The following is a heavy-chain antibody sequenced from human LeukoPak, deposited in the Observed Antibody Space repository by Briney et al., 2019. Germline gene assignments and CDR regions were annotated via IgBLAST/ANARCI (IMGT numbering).Heavy chain of an antibody. CDR3: ARDRLDYYDSSGYFDASDI. Sequence: ASVKVSCKASGGTFSSYAISWVRQAPGQGLEWMGRIIPILGIANYAQKFQGRVTITADKSTSTAYMELSSLRSEDTAVYYCARDRLDYYDSSGYFDASDIWGQGTMVTVSS. CDR2: IIPILGIA. CDR1: GGTFSSYA. V-gene: IGHV1-69*04. D-gene: IGHD3-22*01. J-gene: IGHJ3*02.